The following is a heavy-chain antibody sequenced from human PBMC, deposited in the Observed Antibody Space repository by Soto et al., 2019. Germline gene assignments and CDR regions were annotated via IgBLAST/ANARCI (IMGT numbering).Heavy chain of an antibody. Sequence: QVQLVQSGAEVKKPGASVKVSCKASGYTFTSYGISWVRQAPGQGLERMGWISAYNGNTNYAQKLQGRVSMTTDTSTSTAYMELRSLRSDDTAVYYCARLVVLVPAATDGYYGMDVWGQGTTVTVSS. J-gene: IGHJ6*02. CDR1: GYTFTSYG. CDR3: ARLVVLVPAATDGYYGMDV. D-gene: IGHD2-2*01. CDR2: ISAYNGNT. V-gene: IGHV1-18*01.